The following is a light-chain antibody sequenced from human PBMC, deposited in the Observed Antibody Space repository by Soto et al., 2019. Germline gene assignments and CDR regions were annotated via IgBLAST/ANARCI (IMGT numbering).Light chain of an antibody. V-gene: IGLV2-14*02. CDR1: SSDVGSYNL. CDR3: CSYTTSTTYV. J-gene: IGLJ1*01. CDR2: DVT. Sequence: QSVLTQPASVSGSPGQSITISCTGTSSDVGSYNLVSWYQQHPGKAPKLMIYDVTKRPSGLSNRFSASKSADTASLTISGLQAEDEANYYCCSYTTSTTYVFGTGTRSPS.